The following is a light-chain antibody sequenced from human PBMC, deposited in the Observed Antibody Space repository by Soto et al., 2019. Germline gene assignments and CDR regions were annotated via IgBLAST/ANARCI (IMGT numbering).Light chain of an antibody. CDR1: SSDIGGYNY. J-gene: IGLJ3*02. Sequence: QSALTQPASVSGSPGQSITILCTGTSSDIGGYNYVSWYQQRPGKPPKLMIYDVTNRPSGVSNRFSGSKSGSTASLTLSGLQAEDEGDYYCSSYTNRNTMVFGGGTKLAVL. V-gene: IGLV2-14*03. CDR2: DVT. CDR3: SSYTNRNTMV.